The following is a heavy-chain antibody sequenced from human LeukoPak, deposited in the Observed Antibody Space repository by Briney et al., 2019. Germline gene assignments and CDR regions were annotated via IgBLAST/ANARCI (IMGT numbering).Heavy chain of an antibody. V-gene: IGHV3-7*01. CDR3: ATGRAAHLFDY. CDR1: GFTFSSYW. D-gene: IGHD6-6*01. J-gene: IGHJ4*02. CDR2: IKEDGGEK. Sequence: GGSLRLSCVASGFTFSSYWMSWVRQAPGKGLEWVAKIKEDGGEKYYVDSVKGRFTLSRDNAKNSLYLQMSSLGAEDTAVYYCATGRAAHLFDYWGQGTLVTVSS.